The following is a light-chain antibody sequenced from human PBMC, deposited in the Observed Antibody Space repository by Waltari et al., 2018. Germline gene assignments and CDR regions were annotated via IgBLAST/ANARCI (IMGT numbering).Light chain of an antibody. Sequence: QSALTQPRSVSGSPGHSVTISCTGTSSDICTYNFVSWYQQHPGKVPQLMILDVSKRPAGVPGRFSASKSGNTASLTISGLQAEDEADYSCCSYAGKYTWVFGGGTKVTVL. CDR2: DVS. CDR3: CSYAGKYTWV. J-gene: IGLJ3*02. V-gene: IGLV2-11*01. CDR1: SSDICTYNF.